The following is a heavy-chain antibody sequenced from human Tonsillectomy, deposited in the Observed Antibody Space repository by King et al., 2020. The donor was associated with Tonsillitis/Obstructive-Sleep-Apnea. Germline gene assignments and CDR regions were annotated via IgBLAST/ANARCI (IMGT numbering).Heavy chain of an antibody. J-gene: IGHJ5*02. CDR3: ARDLPYNP. CDR2: ISSIAGT. V-gene: IGHV4-59*01. CDR1: GGSISTYY. Sequence: VQLQESGPGLVKPSETLSLTCTVSGGSISTYYWTWIRQPPGKRLEWIGHISSIAGTNYNPSLKSRVTISVDTSKTQFSLKLRSVIAADTAVYYCARDLPYNPWGQGTLVTVSS. D-gene: IGHD5-24*01.